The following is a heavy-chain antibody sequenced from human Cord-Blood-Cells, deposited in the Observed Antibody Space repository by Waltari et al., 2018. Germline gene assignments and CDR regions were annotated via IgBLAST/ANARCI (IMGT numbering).Heavy chain of an antibody. CDR2: IYYSGST. V-gene: IGHV4-39*01. CDR1: GGSISSSSYY. CDR3: ARHRLYYDILTGYYFDY. Sequence: QLQLQESGPGLVKPSETLSLTCTVSGGSISSSSYYWGWTRQPPGKGLEWIGSIYYSGSTYYNPSLKSRVTISVDTSKNQFSLKLSSVTAADTAVYYCARHRLYYDILTGYYFDYWGQGTLVTVSS. D-gene: IGHD3-9*01. J-gene: IGHJ4*02.